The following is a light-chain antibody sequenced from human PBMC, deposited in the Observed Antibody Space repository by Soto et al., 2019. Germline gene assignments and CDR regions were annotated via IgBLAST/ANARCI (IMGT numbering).Light chain of an antibody. Sequence: QSVLTQSSSASASLGASVKLTCTLSSGHSNYAIAWHQQQPEKGPRYLMILNSDGSHSTGDGIPDRFSGSSSGAERYLTISSLQSEDEADYYCQTWGTGIQVFGTGTKLTVL. V-gene: IGLV4-69*01. CDR2: LNSDGSH. J-gene: IGLJ1*01. CDR3: QTWGTGIQV. CDR1: SGHSNYA.